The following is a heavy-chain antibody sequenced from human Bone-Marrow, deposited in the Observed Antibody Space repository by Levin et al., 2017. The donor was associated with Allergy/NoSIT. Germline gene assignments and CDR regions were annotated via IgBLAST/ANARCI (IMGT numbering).Heavy chain of an antibody. J-gene: IGHJ4*02. D-gene: IGHD3-10*01. CDR3: AHRPRGIINYFDQ. CDR1: GVSVSSGGGG. Sequence: ASGPTLVKPTQTLTLTCTFSGVSVSSGGGGVGWIRQPPGKALEWLALINWDGDKRYSPSLQSRLTITKDTSKNQVVLIMTNMDPMDRGTYFCAHRPRGIINYFDQWGQGALVTVSS. V-gene: IGHV2-5*02. CDR2: INWDGDK.